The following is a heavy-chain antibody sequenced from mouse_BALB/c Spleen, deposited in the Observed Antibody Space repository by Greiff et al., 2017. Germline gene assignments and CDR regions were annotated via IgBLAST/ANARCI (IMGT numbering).Heavy chain of an antibody. Sequence: DVMLVESGGGLVKPGGSLKLSCAASGFTFSSYAMSWVRQSPEKRLEWVAEISSGGSYTYYPDTVTGRFTISRDNAKNTLYLEMSSLRSEDTAMYYCARIYGNSLAMDYWGQGTSVTVSS. V-gene: IGHV5-9-4*01. D-gene: IGHD2-1*01. CDR2: ISSGGSYT. CDR3: ARIYGNSLAMDY. CDR1: GFTFSSYA. J-gene: IGHJ4*01.